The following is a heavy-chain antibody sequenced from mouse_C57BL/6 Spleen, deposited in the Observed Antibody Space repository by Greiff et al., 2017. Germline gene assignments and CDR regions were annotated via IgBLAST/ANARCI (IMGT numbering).Heavy chain of an antibody. CDR3: TTAYGNYFDY. Sequence: VQLQQSGAELVRPGASVKLSCTASGFNIKDDYMPWVKQRPEQGLEWIGWIDPENGDTEYASKFQGKATITADTSSNTAYLQLSSLTSEDTAVYYCTTAYGNYFDYWGQGTTLTVSS. J-gene: IGHJ2*01. V-gene: IGHV14-4*01. CDR2: IDPENGDT. CDR1: GFNIKDDY. D-gene: IGHD1-1*01.